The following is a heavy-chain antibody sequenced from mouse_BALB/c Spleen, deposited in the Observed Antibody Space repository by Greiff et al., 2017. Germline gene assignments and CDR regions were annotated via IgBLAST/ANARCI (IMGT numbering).Heavy chain of an antibody. D-gene: IGHD2-3*01. Sequence: VQLQQSGPELVKPGASVKMSCKASGYTFTDYVISWVKQRTGQGLEWIGEIYPGSGSTYYNEKFKGKATLTADKSSNTAYMQLSSLTSEDSAVYFCARGYDALFAYWGQGTLVTVSA. CDR3: ARGYDALFAY. V-gene: IGHV1-81*01. J-gene: IGHJ3*01. CDR2: IYPGSGST. CDR1: GYTFTDYV.